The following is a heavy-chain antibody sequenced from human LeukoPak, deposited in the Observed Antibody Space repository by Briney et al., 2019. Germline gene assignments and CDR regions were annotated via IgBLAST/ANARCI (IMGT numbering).Heavy chain of an antibody. V-gene: IGHV4-59*01. CDR1: GGSISSYY. CDR3: ARDSGTTGEVRFDP. Sequence: PSETLSLTCTVSGGSISSYYWSWIRQPPGKGLEWIGYIYYSGSTNYNPSLKSRVTISVDTSKNQFSLKLSSVTAADTAVYYCARDSGTTGEVRFDPWGQGTLVTVSS. CDR2: IYYSGST. J-gene: IGHJ5*02. D-gene: IGHD3-10*01.